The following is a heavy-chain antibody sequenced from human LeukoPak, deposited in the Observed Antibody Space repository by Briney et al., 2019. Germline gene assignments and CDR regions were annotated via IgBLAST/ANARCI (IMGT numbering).Heavy chain of an antibody. J-gene: IGHJ3*02. Sequence: GGSLRLSCAASGFTVKDNFMSWVRQAPGKGLEWVANIKQDGSEKYYVDSVKGRFTISRDNAKNSLYLQMNSLRAEDTAVYYCARARTRYSGSYGGAFDIWGQGTMVTVSS. CDR2: IKQDGSEK. D-gene: IGHD1-26*01. V-gene: IGHV3-7*01. CDR3: ARARTRYSGSYGGAFDI. CDR1: GFTVKDNF.